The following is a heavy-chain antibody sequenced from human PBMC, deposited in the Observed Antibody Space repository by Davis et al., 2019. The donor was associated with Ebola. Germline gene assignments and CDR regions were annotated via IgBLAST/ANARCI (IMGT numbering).Heavy chain of an antibody. V-gene: IGHV3-7*03. CDR1: GFTFDNFW. J-gene: IGHJ4*02. Sequence: GESLKISCAASGFTFDNFWMSWVRQAPGKGLEWVANIYRDGSEKYYVDSVKDRFTISRDNTKNSLYLQMNSLRAEDTAVYYCARVGSGGDIDYWGQGTLVTVSS. CDR3: ARVGSGGDIDY. CDR2: IYRDGSEK. D-gene: IGHD2-21*01.